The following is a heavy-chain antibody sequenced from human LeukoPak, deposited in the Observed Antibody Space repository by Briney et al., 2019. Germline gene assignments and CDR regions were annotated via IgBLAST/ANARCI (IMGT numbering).Heavy chain of an antibody. CDR2: INHSGST. CDR1: GFTFSSYE. Sequence: PGGSLRLSCAASGFTFSSYEMNWVRQAPGKGLEWIGEINHSGSTNYNPSLKSRVTISVDTSKNQFSLKLSSVTAADTAVYYCARGRGARGGNWFDPWGQGTLVTVSS. D-gene: IGHD1-26*01. J-gene: IGHJ5*02. CDR3: ARGRGARGGNWFDP. V-gene: IGHV4-34*01.